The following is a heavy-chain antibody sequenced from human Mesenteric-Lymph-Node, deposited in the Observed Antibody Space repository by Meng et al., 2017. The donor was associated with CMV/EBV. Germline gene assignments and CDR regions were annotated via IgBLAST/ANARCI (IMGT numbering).Heavy chain of an antibody. V-gene: IGHV3-30-3*01. CDR3: AREGGAAAVYYYYNGMDV. D-gene: IGHD6-13*01. CDR1: GFTFSSYA. CDR2: ISYDGSNK. Sequence: GESLKISCAASGFTFSSYAMHWVRQAPGKGLEWVAVISYDGSNKYYADSVKGRFTISRDNSKNTLYLQMNSLRAEDTAVYYCAREGGAAAVYYYYNGMDVWGQGTTVTVSS. J-gene: IGHJ6*02.